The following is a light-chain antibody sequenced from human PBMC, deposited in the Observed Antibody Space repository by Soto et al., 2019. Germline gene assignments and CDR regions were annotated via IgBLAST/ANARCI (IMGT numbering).Light chain of an antibody. J-gene: IGKJ1*01. CDR1: QSVSSSF. Sequence: EIVLTQSPGTLSLSPGERATLSCRASQSVSSSFLAWYQQRPGQAPRVLIYGASSRATGIPARFSGSGSGTDFTVTISRVEAEDSAVYCCQQYGSAPRTFGQWTKVEI. CDR2: GAS. CDR3: QQYGSAPRT. V-gene: IGKV3-20*01.